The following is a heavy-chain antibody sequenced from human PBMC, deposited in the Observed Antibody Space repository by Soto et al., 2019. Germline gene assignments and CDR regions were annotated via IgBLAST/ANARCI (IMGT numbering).Heavy chain of an antibody. V-gene: IGHV3-23*01. CDR3: AIPYNWNTGGLDY. D-gene: IGHD1-20*01. J-gene: IGHJ4*02. CDR2: ISGSGGST. Sequence: GGSLRLSCAASGFTFSSYAMSWVRQAPGKGLEWVSAISGSGGSTYYADSVKGQFTISRDNSKNTLYLQMNSLRAEDTAVYYCAIPYNWNTGGLDYWGQGTLVTVSS. CDR1: GFTFSSYA.